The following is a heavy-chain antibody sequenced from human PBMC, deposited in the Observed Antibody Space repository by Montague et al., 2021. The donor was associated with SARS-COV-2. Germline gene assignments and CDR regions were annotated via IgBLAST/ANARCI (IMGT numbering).Heavy chain of an antibody. CDR3: ARDLSSSWSYWFDP. D-gene: IGHD6-13*01. J-gene: IGHJ5*02. V-gene: IGHV4-61*02. CDR2: IYASGST. Sequence: TLSLTCTGPGGYNSGGGRYWRWMQQSDERGMEGVGRIYASGSTKYNPSLKSRVTISVDTSKNQFSLKVSSVTAADTAVYYCARDLSSSWSYWFDPWGQGTLVTVSS. CDR1: GGYNSGGGRY.